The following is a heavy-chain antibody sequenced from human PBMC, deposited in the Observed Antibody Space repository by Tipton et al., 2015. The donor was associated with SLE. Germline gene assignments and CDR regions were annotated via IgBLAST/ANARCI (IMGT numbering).Heavy chain of an antibody. J-gene: IGHJ5*01. CDR3: ARRTIFGPPRYDS. D-gene: IGHD3-3*01. V-gene: IGHV4-34*01. Sequence: TLSLTCAVYGWSFSGYYWSWVRQPPEKGLEWIGEINHSGSTNYNPSLKSRVTMSVDKSKYHFSLNLSSVTAADTAVYYCARRTIFGPPRYDSWGQGTLVTVSS. CDR1: GWSFSGYY. CDR2: INHSGST.